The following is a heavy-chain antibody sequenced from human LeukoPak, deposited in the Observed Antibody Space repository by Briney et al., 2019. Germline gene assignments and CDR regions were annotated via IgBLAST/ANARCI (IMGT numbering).Heavy chain of an antibody. CDR3: ARRAYDILTGPPYYYYYGMDV. V-gene: IGHV1-69*01. CDR2: IIPIFGTA. Sequence: SVKVSCKASGGTFSSYAISWVRQAPGQGLEWMGGIIPIFGTANYAQKFQGRVTITADESTSTAYMELSSLRSEDMAVYCCARRAYDILTGPPYYYYYGMDVWGKGTTVTVSS. CDR1: GGTFSSYA. J-gene: IGHJ6*04. D-gene: IGHD3-9*01.